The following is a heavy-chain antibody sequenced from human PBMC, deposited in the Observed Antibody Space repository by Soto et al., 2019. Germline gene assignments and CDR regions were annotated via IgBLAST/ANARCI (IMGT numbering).Heavy chain of an antibody. CDR1: GGSISSGGYY. Sequence: SETLSLTCAVSGGSISSGGYYWSWIRQHPGKGPEWIGYIYYSGITYYNPSLKSRVTISVDTSKNQFSLNLIFVIAADTAVYYCARSVFPWGQGTLVTVSS. V-gene: IGHV4-31*11. J-gene: IGHJ5*02. CDR2: IYYSGIT. CDR3: ARSVFP.